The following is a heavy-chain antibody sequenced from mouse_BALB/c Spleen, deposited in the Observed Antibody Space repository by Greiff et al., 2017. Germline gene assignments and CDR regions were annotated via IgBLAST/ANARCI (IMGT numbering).Heavy chain of an antibody. J-gene: IGHJ4*01. V-gene: IGHV1-14*01. D-gene: IGHD2-10*02. Sequence: VQLQQSGPELVKPGASVKMSCKASGYTFTSYVMHWVRQKPGQGLEWIGYINPYNDGTKYNEKFKGKATLTSDKSSSTAYMELSSLTSEDSAVYDCARQRRYGAMDYWGQGTSVTVSS. CDR3: ARQRRYGAMDY. CDR2: INPYNDGT. CDR1: GYTFTSYV.